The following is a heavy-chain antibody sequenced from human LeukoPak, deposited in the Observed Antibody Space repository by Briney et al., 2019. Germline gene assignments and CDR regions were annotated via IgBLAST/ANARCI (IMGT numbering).Heavy chain of an antibody. CDR3: ATLPRARDDI. J-gene: IGHJ3*02. V-gene: IGHV3-9*01. Sequence: GGSLRLSCADSGCTFQNYATHWVRQAPGKGLEWFSGISWNSGSIGYVDSVKGRFTISRDNAKNSLYLQMNSLRAEDTAVYYCATLPRARDDIWGQGTMVTVSS. CDR2: ISWNSGSI. CDR1: GCTFQNYA.